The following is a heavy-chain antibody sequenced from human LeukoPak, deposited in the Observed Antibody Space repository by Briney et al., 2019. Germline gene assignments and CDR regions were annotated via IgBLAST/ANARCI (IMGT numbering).Heavy chain of an antibody. CDR1: GYTFTGYY. J-gene: IGHJ4*02. CDR3: ARATPLSRDTVTTSLDY. V-gene: IGHV1-2*04. Sequence: ASAKVSCKASGYTFTGYYMHWVRQAPGQGLEWMGWINPNSGGTNYAQKFQGWVTMTRDTSISTAYMELSRLRSDDTAVYYCARATPLSRDTVTTSLDYWGQGTLVTVSS. CDR2: INPNSGGT. D-gene: IGHD4-11*01.